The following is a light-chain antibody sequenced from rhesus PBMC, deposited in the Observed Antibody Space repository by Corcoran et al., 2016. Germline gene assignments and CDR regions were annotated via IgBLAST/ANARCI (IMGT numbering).Light chain of an antibody. V-gene: IGKV1-36*02. CDR2: AAS. CDR3: LQGYSTPYS. J-gene: IGKJ2*01. CDR1: QGISDY. Sequence: DIQMTQSPSSLSASVGDRVTITCRASQGISDYLSWYQQKPGKVLKRLIYAASSSESGGPSRFSCSGAGTEITLTISSRQPEDFAAYYWLQGYSTPYSFGQGTKVEIK.